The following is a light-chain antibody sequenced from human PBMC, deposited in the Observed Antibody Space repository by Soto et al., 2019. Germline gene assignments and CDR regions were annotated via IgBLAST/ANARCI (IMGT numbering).Light chain of an antibody. V-gene: IGLV1-40*01. Sequence: QSVLTQPPSVSGAPGQRVTISCTGSSSNIGAGYDVHWYQQLPGTAPKLLIYGNSNRPSGVPDRFSGSKSGTSASLAITWLQAEDEADYYCQSYDNSLSGSWVFGGGTKLTVL. J-gene: IGLJ3*02. CDR3: QSYDNSLSGSWV. CDR1: SSNIGAGYD. CDR2: GNS.